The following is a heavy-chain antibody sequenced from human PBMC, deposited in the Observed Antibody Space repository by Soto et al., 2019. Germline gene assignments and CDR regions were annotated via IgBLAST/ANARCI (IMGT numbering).Heavy chain of an antibody. J-gene: IGHJ5*02. D-gene: IGHD4-4*01. CDR2: IYYSGST. V-gene: IGHV4-59*01. CDR3: AAERGSYSNYVFT. Sequence: SETLSLTCTVSGGSISSYYWSWIRQPPGKGLEWIGYIYYSGSTNYNPSLKSRVTISVDTSKNQFSLKLSSVTAADTAVYYCAAERGSYSNYVFTWCQGTLVTVSS. CDR1: GGSISSYY.